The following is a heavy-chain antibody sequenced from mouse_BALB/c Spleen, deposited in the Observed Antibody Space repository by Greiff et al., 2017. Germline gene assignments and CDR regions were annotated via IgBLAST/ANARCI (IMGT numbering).Heavy chain of an antibody. V-gene: IGHV5-12-2*01. CDR2: ISNGGGST. J-gene: IGHJ3*01. Sequence: EVKLMESGGGLVQPGGSLKLSCAASGFTFSSYTMSWVRQTPEKRLEWVAYISNGGGSTYYPDTVKGRFTISRDNAKNTLYLQMSSLKSEDTAMYYCARHTRNSWLAYWGQGTLVTVSA. CDR1: GFTFSSYT. CDR3: ARHTRNSWLAY.